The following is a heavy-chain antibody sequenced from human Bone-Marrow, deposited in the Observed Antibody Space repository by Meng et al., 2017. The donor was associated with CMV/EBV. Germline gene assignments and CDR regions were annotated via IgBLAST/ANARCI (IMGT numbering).Heavy chain of an antibody. J-gene: IGHJ4*02. V-gene: IGHV3-30*19. CDR1: GFTFSSYG. CDR3: ARDHLAPDYDILTGSFDY. CDR2: ISYDGSNK. D-gene: IGHD3-9*01. Sequence: GESLKISCAASGFTFSSYGMHWVRQAPGKGLEWVAVISYDGSNKYYADSVKGRFTISRDNSKNTLYLQMNSLRAEDTAVYYCARDHLAPDYDILTGSFDYWGQGTLVTVSS.